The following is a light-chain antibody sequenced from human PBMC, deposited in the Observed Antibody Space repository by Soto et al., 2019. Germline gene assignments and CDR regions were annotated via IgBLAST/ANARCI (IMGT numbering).Light chain of an antibody. Sequence: ETVMTQSPDTLSVSPGERATLSCRASQSISTNLAWYQQRPGQAPRLLIYGASTRATGIPAMFSGSGSGTEFTLTISSLQSEDFALYYCHQYNKWPLFTFGPGTRLDIK. CDR3: HQYNKWPLFT. CDR2: GAS. V-gene: IGKV3-15*01. CDR1: QSISTN. J-gene: IGKJ3*01.